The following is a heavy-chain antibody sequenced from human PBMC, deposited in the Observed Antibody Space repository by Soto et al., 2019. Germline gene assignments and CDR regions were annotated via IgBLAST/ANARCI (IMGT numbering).Heavy chain of an antibody. Sequence: GASVKVSCKASGYTFTSYGISWVRQAPGQGLEWMGWISAYNGNTDYAQKLQGRVTMTTDTSTSTAYMELRSLRSDDTAVYYCARDQSSGWHNWFDPWGQGTLVTVSS. J-gene: IGHJ5*02. CDR2: ISAYNGNT. CDR1: GYTFTSYG. D-gene: IGHD6-19*01. CDR3: ARDQSSGWHNWFDP. V-gene: IGHV1-18*04.